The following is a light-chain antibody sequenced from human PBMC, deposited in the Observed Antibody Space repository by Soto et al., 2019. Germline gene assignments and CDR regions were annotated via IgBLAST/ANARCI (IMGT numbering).Light chain of an antibody. Sequence: QSVLTQPASVSLSPGQSITMSCTGTSSDIGRYNYVSWFQQHPGKVPKLAIFEVNYRPSGVSDRFSGSKSGNTASLTITGLQAEDEADYYCTSCITANTRCVFGSGTKVTVL. J-gene: IGLJ1*01. CDR2: EVN. CDR3: TSCITANTRCV. CDR1: SSDIGRYNY. V-gene: IGLV2-14*01.